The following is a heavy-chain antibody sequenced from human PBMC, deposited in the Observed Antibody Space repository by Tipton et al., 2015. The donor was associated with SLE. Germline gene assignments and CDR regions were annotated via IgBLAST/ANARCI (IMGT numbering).Heavy chain of an antibody. Sequence: GSLRLSCAASGFTLRSHALSWVRQAPGKGLEWVSGISGSGGSTCYADSVKGRFTISRDNSKDTVHLQMNSLRAEDTAVYYCARDLILQQLDYWGQGTLVTVSS. J-gene: IGHJ4*02. CDR1: GFTLRSHA. CDR3: ARDLILQQLDY. D-gene: IGHD6-13*01. V-gene: IGHV3-23*01. CDR2: ISGSGGST.